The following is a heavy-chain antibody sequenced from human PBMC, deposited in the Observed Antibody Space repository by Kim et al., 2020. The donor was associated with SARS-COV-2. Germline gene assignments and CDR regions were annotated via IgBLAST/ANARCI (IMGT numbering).Heavy chain of an antibody. CDR3: ARCLRGVATALITYFYYYNGMDV. J-gene: IGHJ6*02. D-gene: IGHD5-18*01. CDR2: IDHSGST. V-gene: IGHV4-34*01. CDR1: GGSFSGYY. Sequence: SETLSLTCAVYGGSFSGYYWSWIRQPPGKGLEWIGEIDHSGSTNYNPSLKSRVIISADTSKNQFPLKLSSVTAADTAVYYCARCLRGVATALITYFYYYNGMDVWGQGTTVTVSS.